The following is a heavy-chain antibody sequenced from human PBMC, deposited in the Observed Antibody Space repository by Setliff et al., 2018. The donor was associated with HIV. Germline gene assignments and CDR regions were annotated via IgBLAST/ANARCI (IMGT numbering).Heavy chain of an antibody. CDR2: IIPIFGTA. V-gene: IGHV1-69*13. CDR3: ARGGVYYYDSSGWSMDY. CDR1: GGTFSSYA. J-gene: IGHJ4*02. D-gene: IGHD3-22*01. Sequence: GASVKVSCKASGGTFSSYAISWVRQAPGQGLEWMGGIIPIFGTANYAQKFQGRVTITADESMSTAYMELSSLRSEDTAVYYCARGGVYYYDSSGWSMDYWGQGTLVTVSS.